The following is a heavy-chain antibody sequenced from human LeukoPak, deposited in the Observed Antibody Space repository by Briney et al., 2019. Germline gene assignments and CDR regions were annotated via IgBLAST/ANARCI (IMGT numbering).Heavy chain of an antibody. CDR3: AKEDRPSGSYYLHFNWFDP. J-gene: IGHJ5*02. V-gene: IGHV3-9*01. Sequence: QAGGSLRLSCAASGFTFDDYAMHWVRQAPGKGLEWVSGISWNSGSIGYADSVKGRFTISRDNAKNSLYLQMNSLRAEDTAVYYCAKEDRPSGSYYLHFNWFDPWGQGTLVTVSS. CDR1: GFTFDDYA. D-gene: IGHD1-26*01. CDR2: ISWNSGSI.